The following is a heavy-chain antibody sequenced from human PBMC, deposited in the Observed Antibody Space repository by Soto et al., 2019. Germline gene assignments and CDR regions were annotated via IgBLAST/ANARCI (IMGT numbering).Heavy chain of an antibody. CDR2: TSYDGSKK. CDR3: AKDPGVVIIRGWWFDP. V-gene: IGHV3-30*18. CDR1: GFTFSSYG. D-gene: IGHD3-3*01. Sequence: QVQLVESGGGVVQPGRSRRLSCAASGFTFSSYGMHWVRQAPGKGLEWVAVTSYDGSKKYYGDSVKGRFTISRDNSMNTLYLQMDSLSAEDTAVYYCAKDPGVVIIRGWWFDPWGQGTLVTVSS. J-gene: IGHJ5*02.